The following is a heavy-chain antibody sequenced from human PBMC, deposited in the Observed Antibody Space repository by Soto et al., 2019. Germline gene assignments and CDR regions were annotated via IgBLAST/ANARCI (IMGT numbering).Heavy chain of an antibody. D-gene: IGHD6-13*01. CDR1: GYTFTRYA. CDR2: INAGNGNT. Sequence: GASVTVSCKTSGYTFTRYAMHWVRQAPGQRLEWMGWINAGNGNTKYSQKFQGRVTITRDTSASTAYMELSSLRSEDTAVYYCARMGAAAGAFDIWGQGTMVTV. CDR3: ARMGAAAGAFDI. V-gene: IGHV1-3*01. J-gene: IGHJ3*02.